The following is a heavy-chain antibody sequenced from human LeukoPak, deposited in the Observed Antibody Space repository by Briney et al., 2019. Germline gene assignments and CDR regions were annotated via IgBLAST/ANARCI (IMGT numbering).Heavy chain of an antibody. J-gene: IGHJ6*02. CDR1: GGTFSSYA. Sequence: ASVKVSCKASGGTFSSYAISWVRQAPGQGLEWMGGIIPIFGTANYAQKFQGRVTITADESTSTAYMELSSLRSEDTAVYYCARPGAVAGLLHYYYGMDVWGQGTTVTVSS. V-gene: IGHV1-69*13. CDR3: ARPGAVAGLLHYYYGMDV. CDR2: IIPIFGTA. D-gene: IGHD6-19*01.